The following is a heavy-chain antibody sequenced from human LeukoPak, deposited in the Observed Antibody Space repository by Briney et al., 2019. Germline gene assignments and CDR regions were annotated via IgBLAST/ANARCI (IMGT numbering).Heavy chain of an antibody. CDR2: IYYSGST. CDR3: ARHECGGSCPYWYFDL. Sequence: SETLSLTCTVSGGSISSSSFYWGWIRQPPGKGLEWIGSIYYSGSTYYNPSLKSRVTISVDTSKNQFSLKLSSVTAADTAVYYCARHECGGSCPYWYFDLWGRGTLVTVSS. D-gene: IGHD2-15*01. CDR1: GGSISSSSFY. V-gene: IGHV4-39*01. J-gene: IGHJ2*01.